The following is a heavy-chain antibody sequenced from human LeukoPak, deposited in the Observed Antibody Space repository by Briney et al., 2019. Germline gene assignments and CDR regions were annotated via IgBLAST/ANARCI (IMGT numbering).Heavy chain of an antibody. V-gene: IGHV3-13*01. CDR3: AALGDSIY. CDR1: GFAFSSFD. J-gene: IGHJ4*02. CDR2: IGHAGDT. Sequence: PGGSLRLSCAVYGFAFSSFDMRWVRQVSGKGLEWVSAIGHAGDTYYADSVKGRFTISREDAKNYFFLQMNSLRAGDTAVYFCAALGDSIYWGQGTLVTVSS. D-gene: IGHD1-26*01.